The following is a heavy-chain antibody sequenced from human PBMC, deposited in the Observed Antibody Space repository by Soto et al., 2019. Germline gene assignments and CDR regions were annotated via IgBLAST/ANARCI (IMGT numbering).Heavy chain of an antibody. Sequence: PSEPLSLTCAVYGGSFSGYYWSWIRQPPGKGLEWIGEINHSGSTNYNPSLKSRVTISVDTSKNQFSLKLSSVTAADTAVYYCARGGRLIAASGRSPGESCFGKDLWGSGTSDPVYS. CDR2: INHSGST. V-gene: IGHV4-34*01. CDR1: GGSFSGYY. D-gene: IGHD6-13*01. J-gene: IGHJ6*04. CDR3: ARGGRLIAASGRSPGESCFGKDL.